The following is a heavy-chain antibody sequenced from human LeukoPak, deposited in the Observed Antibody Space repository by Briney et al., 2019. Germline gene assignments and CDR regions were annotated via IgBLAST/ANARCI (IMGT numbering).Heavy chain of an antibody. CDR1: GYTFTSYA. CDR2: INGGNGNT. CDR3: ARDRQQLVYDTYNWFDP. J-gene: IGHJ5*02. D-gene: IGHD6-13*01. Sequence: ASVKVSCKASGYTFTSYAMHWVRQAPGQRLEWMEWINGGNGNTKYSQKFQGSVTITRDTSASTAYMELSSLRSEDTAVYYCARDRQQLVYDTYNWFDPWGQGTLVTVSS. V-gene: IGHV1-3*01.